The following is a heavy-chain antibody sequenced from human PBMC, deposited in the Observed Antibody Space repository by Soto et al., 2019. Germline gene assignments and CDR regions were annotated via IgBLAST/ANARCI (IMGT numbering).Heavy chain of an antibody. CDR3: ARPREAGKYYYGVDV. J-gene: IGHJ6*02. CDR2: IYPSDSDT. V-gene: IGHV5-51*01. Sequence: PGESLKISCKGSGYVFTSYWIAWVRQMPGKGLEWMGLIYPSDSDTRYSPSFQGQVTISADKSINTAYLQWGSLKASDTAMYYCARPREAGKYYYGVDVWGQGTTVTVSS. D-gene: IGHD6-19*01. CDR1: GYVFTSYW.